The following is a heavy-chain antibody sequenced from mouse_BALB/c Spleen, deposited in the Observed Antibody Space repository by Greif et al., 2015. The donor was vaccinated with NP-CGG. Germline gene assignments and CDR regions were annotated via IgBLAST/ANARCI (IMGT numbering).Heavy chain of an antibody. J-gene: IGHJ4*01. D-gene: IGHD2-3*01. CDR2: IDPENGDT. Sequence: EVQLQQSGAELVRSGASVKLSCTASGFNIKDYYMHWVKQRPEQGLEWIGWIDPENGDTEYAPKFQGKATMTADTSSNTAYLQLSSLTSEGTAVYYCTRIYDGYYNHFMDYWGRGTSVTVSS. CDR3: TRIYDGYYNHFMDY. V-gene: IGHV14-4*02. CDR1: GFNIKDYY.